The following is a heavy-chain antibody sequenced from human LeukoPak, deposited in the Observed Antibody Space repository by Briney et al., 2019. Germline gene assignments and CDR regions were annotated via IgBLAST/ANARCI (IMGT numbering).Heavy chain of an antibody. V-gene: IGHV3-23*01. D-gene: IGHD3-22*01. CDR1: GFTISSYA. CDR2: FSSGAST. J-gene: IGHJ4*02. CDR3: AKQRVSNGYYYFDY. Sequence: GGSLRLSCAASGFTISSYAMSWVRQAPGKGLEWVSSFSSGASTDYADSVKGRFTISRDNPKNTVYLQMDSLRAEDTAVYYCAKQRVSNGYYYFDYWGQGTLVTVSS.